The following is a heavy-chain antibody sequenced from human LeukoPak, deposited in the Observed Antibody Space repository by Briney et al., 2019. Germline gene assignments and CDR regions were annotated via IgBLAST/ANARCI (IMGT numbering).Heavy chain of an antibody. D-gene: IGHD3-22*01. Sequence: GGSLRLSCSASGFTFSSYAMHWVRQAPGKGLEYVSAISSNGGSTYYADSVKGRFTISRDNSKNTLYLQMNSLRAEDTAVYYCARGTYYYDSSGYCLDYWGQGTLVTVSS. CDR3: ARGTYYYDSSGYCLDY. J-gene: IGHJ4*02. V-gene: IGHV3-64*04. CDR2: ISSNGGST. CDR1: GFTFSSYA.